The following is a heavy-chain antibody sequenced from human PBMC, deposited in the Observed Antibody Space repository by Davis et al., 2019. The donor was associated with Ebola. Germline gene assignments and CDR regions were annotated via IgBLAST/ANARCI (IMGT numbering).Heavy chain of an antibody. Sequence: GESLKISCAASGFTFGHDTMNWVRQDPGEGLDWVSSISTANGYEYYADSVKGRFTISTDNAKNSLYLQMYSLKVEDTAIYYCTRGADSWGQGTLVTVSS. V-gene: IGHV3-21*01. CDR2: ISTANGYE. CDR3: TRGADS. J-gene: IGHJ4*02. CDR1: GFTFGHDT.